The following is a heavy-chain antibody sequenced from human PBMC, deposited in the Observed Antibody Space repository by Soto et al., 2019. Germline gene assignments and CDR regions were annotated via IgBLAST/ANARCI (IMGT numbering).Heavy chain of an antibody. CDR1: GCSISSYY. V-gene: IGHV4-4*07. J-gene: IGHJ6*02. CDR3: ARVRVLRYFDWLLYEDGMDV. Sequence: XETLSLTCTVSGCSISSYYWSWIRQPAGKGLDWIGRIYTSGSTNYNPSLKSRVTMSVDTSKNQFSLKLSSVTAADTAVYYCARVRVLRYFDWLLYEDGMDVWGQGTTVTVSS. D-gene: IGHD3-9*01. CDR2: IYTSGST.